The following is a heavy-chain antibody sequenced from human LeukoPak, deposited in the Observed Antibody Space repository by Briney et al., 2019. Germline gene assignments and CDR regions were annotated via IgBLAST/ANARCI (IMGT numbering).Heavy chain of an antibody. J-gene: IGHJ4*02. CDR3: ARGRTIHARGADLGY. CDR1: GYTFTSYY. V-gene: IGHV1-46*01. CDR2: INPSGGST. D-gene: IGHD1-26*01. Sequence: ASVKVSCKASGYTFTSYYMHWVRQAPGQGLEWMGIINPSGGSTSYAQKFQGRVTITRNTSISTAYMELSSLRSEDTAVYYCARGRTIHARGADLGYWGQGTLVTVSS.